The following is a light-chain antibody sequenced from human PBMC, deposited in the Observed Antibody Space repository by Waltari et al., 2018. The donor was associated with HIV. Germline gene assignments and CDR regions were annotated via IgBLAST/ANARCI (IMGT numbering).Light chain of an antibody. J-gene: IGLJ2*01. CDR1: SSDVGGYNY. V-gene: IGLV2-14*01. CDR3: ASYVTGGTVI. Sequence: QSALTQPASVSGSPGQSIAISCTGTSSDVGGYNYVSWYQQHPGKAPQLIIYEVPSRPSGFSHRFSGSKSGNTASLTISGLQAEDETDYYCASYVTGGTVIFGGGTKLTVV. CDR2: EVP.